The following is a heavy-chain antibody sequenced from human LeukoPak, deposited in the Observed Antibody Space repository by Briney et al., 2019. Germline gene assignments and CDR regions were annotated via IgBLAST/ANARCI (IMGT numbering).Heavy chain of an antibody. V-gene: IGHV1-18*01. J-gene: IGHJ4*02. D-gene: IGHD3-16*02. CDR3: ARDPGSYRSDY. CDR2: ISTHKNNT. CDR1: GYTFTSYG. Sequence: ASVKVSCKASGYTFTSYGISWVRQAPGQGLEWMGWISTHKNNTNYAQKLQGRVTMTTDTSTSTAYMELRSLRSDDTAVYYCARDPGSYRSDYWGQGTLVTVSS.